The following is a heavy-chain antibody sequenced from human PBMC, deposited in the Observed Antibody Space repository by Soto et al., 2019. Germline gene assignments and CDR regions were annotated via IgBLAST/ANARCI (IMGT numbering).Heavy chain of an antibody. D-gene: IGHD3-22*01. CDR3: ARTNKAYYYDSSGYLGYFQH. V-gene: IGHV1-69*13. CDR1: GGTFSSYA. CDR2: IIPIFGTA. Sequence: SVKVSCKASGGTFSSYAISWVRQAPGQGLEWMGGIIPIFGTANYAQKFQGRVTITADESTSTAYMELSSLRSEDTTVYYCARTNKAYYYDSSGYLGYFQHWGQGTLVTVSS. J-gene: IGHJ1*01.